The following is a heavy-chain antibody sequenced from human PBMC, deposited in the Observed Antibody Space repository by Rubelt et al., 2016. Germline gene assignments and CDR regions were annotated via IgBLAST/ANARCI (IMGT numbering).Heavy chain of an antibody. V-gene: IGHV3-74*01. Sequence: EVQLVESGGGLVQPGGSLRLSCAASGFAFSSHWMHWVRQAPGKGLVWVSRVHHDGRDTVYADSVKGRFTIAGDMAKNILYLQMNSRRAEDTAVYYCASDRVGWGQGTLVTVSS. CDR2: VHHDGRDT. CDR1: GFAFSSHW. D-gene: IGHD2-2*01. J-gene: IGHJ4*02. CDR3: ASDRVG.